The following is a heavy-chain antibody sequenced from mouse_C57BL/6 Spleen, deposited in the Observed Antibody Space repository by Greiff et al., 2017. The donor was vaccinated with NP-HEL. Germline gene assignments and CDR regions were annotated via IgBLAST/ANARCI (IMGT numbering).Heavy chain of an antibody. CDR2: INPNNGGT. CDR1: GYTFTDYN. CDR3: AKRTGTGHFDY. D-gene: IGHD4-1*01. Sequence: DVKLQESGPELVKPGASVKIPCKASGYTFTDYNMDWVKQSHGKSLEWIGDINPNNGGTIYNQKFKGKATLTVDKSSSTAYMELRSLTSEDTAVYYCAKRTGTGHFDYWGQGTTLTVSS. J-gene: IGHJ2*01. V-gene: IGHV1-18*01.